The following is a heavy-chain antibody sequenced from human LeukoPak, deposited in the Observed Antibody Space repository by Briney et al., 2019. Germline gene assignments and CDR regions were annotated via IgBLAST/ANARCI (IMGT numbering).Heavy chain of an antibody. Sequence: SVKVSYKASGGTFSSYAISWVRQAPGQGLEWMGGIIPIFGTANYAQKFQGRVTITADESTSTAYMELSSLRSEDTAVYYCARGHYYYGSGYLFDYWGQGTLVTVSS. CDR1: GGTFSSYA. D-gene: IGHD3-10*01. J-gene: IGHJ4*02. CDR2: IIPIFGTA. CDR3: ARGHYYYGSGYLFDY. V-gene: IGHV1-69*13.